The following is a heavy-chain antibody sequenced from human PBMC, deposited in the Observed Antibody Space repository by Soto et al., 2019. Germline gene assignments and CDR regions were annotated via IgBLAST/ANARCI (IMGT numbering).Heavy chain of an antibody. D-gene: IGHD3-22*01. CDR3: ARQGYYVQSFDY. J-gene: IGHJ4*02. V-gene: IGHV4-59*08. CDR2: IYYSGST. CDR1: GGSISSYY. Sequence: SETLSLTCTVSGGSISSYYWSWIRQPPGKGLEWIGHIYYSGSTNYNPSLKSRVTISVDTSKNQFSLKLSSVTAADTAVYYCARQGYYVQSFDYWAQGNLVPVS.